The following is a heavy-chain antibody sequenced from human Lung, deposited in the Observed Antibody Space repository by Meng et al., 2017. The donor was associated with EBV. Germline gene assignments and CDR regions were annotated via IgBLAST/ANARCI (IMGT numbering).Heavy chain of an antibody. Sequence: SLSLPCAASGFTFRSHAIHWVPQVQGKGLVWVARTNEDGGITTYADSVKGRFFIPRDNTRNTLYLQMNSLRDEDTAVYFCSRDLAGPFDDWGQGTLVTVSS. CDR3: SRDLAGPFDD. V-gene: IGHV3-74*01. CDR2: TNEDGGIT. CDR1: GFTFRSHA. J-gene: IGHJ4*02.